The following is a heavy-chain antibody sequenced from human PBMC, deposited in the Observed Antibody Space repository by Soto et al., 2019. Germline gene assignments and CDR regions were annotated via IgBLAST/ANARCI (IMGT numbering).Heavy chain of an antibody. J-gene: IGHJ3*02. CDR3: ARLRTTSDI. V-gene: IGHV4-59*11. D-gene: IGHD3-10*01. CDR2: IYSSGST. Sequence: ASENLSLTCTVSNGSISSHYWSWIRQPPGKGLEWIGYIYSSGSTIYSPSLKSRVTISVDTSKNQFSLKLSSVTAADTAVYYSARLRTTSDIRAQGSSVIVSS. CDR1: NGSISSHY.